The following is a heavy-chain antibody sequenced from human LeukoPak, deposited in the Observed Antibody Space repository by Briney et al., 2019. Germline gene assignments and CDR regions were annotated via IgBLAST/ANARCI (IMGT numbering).Heavy chain of an antibody. CDR1: GGSISSYY. Sequence: PSETLSLTCTVSGGSISSYYWSWIRQPAGKGLEWIGRIYTSGSTNYNPSLKSRVTMSVDTSKNQFSLKLSSVTAADTAVYYCAMRVVYCSGGSCYNYFDYWGQGTLVTVSS. CDR2: IYTSGST. V-gene: IGHV4-4*07. D-gene: IGHD2-15*01. J-gene: IGHJ4*02. CDR3: AMRVVYCSGGSCYNYFDY.